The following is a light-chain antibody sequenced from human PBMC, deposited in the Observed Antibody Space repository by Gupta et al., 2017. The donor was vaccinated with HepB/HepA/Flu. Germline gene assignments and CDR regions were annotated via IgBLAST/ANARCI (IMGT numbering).Light chain of an antibody. CDR2: RNN. CDR3: ATWDDSLSGYV. J-gene: IGLJ1*01. Sequence: QSVLTQPPSASGTPGQRVTISCSGSSSNIGSNYVYWYQQFPGTAPKLLIYRNNQRPSGVPDRFSGSKSDTSASLAISGLRSDDEADYYCATWDDSLSGYVLGNGTNVTVL. V-gene: IGLV1-47*01. CDR1: SSNIGSNY.